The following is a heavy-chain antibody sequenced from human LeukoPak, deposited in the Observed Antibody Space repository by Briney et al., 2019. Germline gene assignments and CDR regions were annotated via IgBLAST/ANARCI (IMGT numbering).Heavy chain of an antibody. J-gene: IGHJ4*02. Sequence: GGSLRLSCAVSGFTFSSYSMNWVRQTPGKGLEWVSYISSSSSTIYYADSVKGRFTISRDNAKNSLYLQMNGLRAEDTAVYYCARSSVVVVAAYFDYWGQGTLVTASS. V-gene: IGHV3-48*04. CDR2: ISSSSSTI. D-gene: IGHD2-15*01. CDR1: GFTFSSYS. CDR3: ARSSVVVVAAYFDY.